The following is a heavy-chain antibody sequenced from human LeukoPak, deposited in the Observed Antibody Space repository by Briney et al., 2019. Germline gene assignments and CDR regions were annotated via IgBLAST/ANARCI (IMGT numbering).Heavy chain of an antibody. J-gene: IGHJ5*02. CDR2: INPNSGGT. CDR3: ARDSRDGYNH. V-gene: IGHV1-2*04. Sequence: QAPGXXLEWMGWINPNSGGTNYAQKFQGWVTMTRDTSISTAYMELSRLRSDDTAVYYCARDSRDGYNHWGQGTLVTVSS. D-gene: IGHD5-24*01.